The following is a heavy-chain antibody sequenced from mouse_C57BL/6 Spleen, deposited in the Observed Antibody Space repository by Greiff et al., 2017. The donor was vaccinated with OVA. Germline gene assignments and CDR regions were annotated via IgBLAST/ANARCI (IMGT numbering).Heavy chain of an antibody. CDR3: ARDRGANYYAMDY. CDR2: INYDGSST. CDR1: GFTFSDYY. D-gene: IGHD1-1*01. Sequence: EVNVVESEGGLVQPGSSMKLSCTASGFTFSDYYMAWVRQVPEKGLEWVANINYDGSSTYYLDSLKSRFIISRDNAKNILYLQMSSLKSEDTATYYCARDRGANYYAMDYWGQGTSVTVSS. V-gene: IGHV5-16*01. J-gene: IGHJ4*01.